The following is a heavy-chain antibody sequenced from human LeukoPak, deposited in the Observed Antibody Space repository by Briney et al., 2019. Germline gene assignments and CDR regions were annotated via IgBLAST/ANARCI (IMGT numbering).Heavy chain of an antibody. CDR1: GFTFSSYA. Sequence: GGSLRLSCAASGFTFSSYAMHWVRQAPGKGLEWVAVISYDGSNKYYADSVKGRFTISRDNSKNTLYLQMNSLRAEDTAVYYCARKDLRYSSGCFDYWGQGTLVTVSS. CDR3: ARKDLRYSSGCFDY. J-gene: IGHJ4*02. V-gene: IGHV3-30-3*01. D-gene: IGHD6-19*01. CDR2: ISYDGSNK.